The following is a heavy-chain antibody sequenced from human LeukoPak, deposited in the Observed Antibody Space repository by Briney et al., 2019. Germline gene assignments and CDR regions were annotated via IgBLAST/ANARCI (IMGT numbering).Heavy chain of an antibody. Sequence: GASVQVSCKASGGTFSSYAISWVRQAPGQGLEWMGGIIPIFGTANYAQKFQGRDKITADESTRTAYMELSSLRSEDTAVYYCARGDVGGSGGTYYNYGMDVWDQETTVTVSS. J-gene: IGHJ6*02. CDR2: IIPIFGTA. D-gene: IGHD3-10*01. V-gene: IGHV1-69*13. CDR1: GGTFSSYA. CDR3: ARGDVGGSGGTYYNYGMDV.